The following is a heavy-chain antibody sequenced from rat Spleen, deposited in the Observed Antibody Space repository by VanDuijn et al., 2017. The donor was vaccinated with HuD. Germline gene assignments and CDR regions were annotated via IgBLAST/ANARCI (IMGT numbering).Heavy chain of an antibody. J-gene: IGHJ2*01. CDR2: ISTGGGKT. Sequence: EVQLVESGGGLVQPGRSLKLSCAASGFTYSNYVMAWFRQAPTKGLEWVASISTGGGKTYYRDAVRGRFTISRDYAKNTLYLQMDSLRSEDTATYYCTTGIYYYDGTYYYFDYWGQGVMVTVSS. D-gene: IGHD1-12*02. CDR3: TTGIYYYDGTYYYFDY. CDR1: GFTYSNYV. V-gene: IGHV5S13*01.